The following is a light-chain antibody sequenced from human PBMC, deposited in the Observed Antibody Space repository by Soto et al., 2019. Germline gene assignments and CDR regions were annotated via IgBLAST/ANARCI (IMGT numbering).Light chain of an antibody. J-gene: IGLJ1*01. V-gene: IGLV2-11*01. CDR2: DVN. CDR3: SSFAGIYSLYI. CDR1: SNDVGAYDH. Sequence: QSVLTQPLSVSGSPGQSVAISCTGTSNDVGAYDHVSWYQHSPDKAPKLLIFDVNKRPSGVPDRFSGSKSDNTASLTISGLQADDEAEYFCSSFAGIYSLYIFGSGTKLTVL.